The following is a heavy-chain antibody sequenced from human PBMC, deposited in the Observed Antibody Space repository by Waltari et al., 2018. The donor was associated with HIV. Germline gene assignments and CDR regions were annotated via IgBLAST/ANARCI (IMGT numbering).Heavy chain of an antibody. J-gene: IGHJ4*02. CDR2: INPNSGHT. CDR1: GYSFTELF. D-gene: IGHD4-17*01. CDR3: ARGLSSMTTVTTAVF. Sequence: QVQLVQSGAEVKKPGASVKVSCKASGYSFTELFINWMRQAPGQGPEWMGCINPNSGHTIVSQRFQGRVTLTRDTSISTAYMELSSLRSDDTAVYYCARGLSSMTTVTTAVFWGQGTLVTVSS. V-gene: IGHV1-2*02.